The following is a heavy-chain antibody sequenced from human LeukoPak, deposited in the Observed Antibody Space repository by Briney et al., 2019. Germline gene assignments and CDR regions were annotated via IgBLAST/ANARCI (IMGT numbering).Heavy chain of an antibody. CDR1: GFTFSSYW. CDR3: ARDREYCSGGSYYPNGMDV. J-gene: IGHJ6*02. D-gene: IGHD2-15*01. V-gene: IGHV3-66*01. Sequence: PGGSLRLSCAASGFTFSSYWMSWVRQAPGKGLEWVSVIYSDIRTYYADSVKGRFTISKDNSKNTLYLQMNNLRAEDTAVYYCARDREYCSGGSYYPNGMDVWGQGTTVTVSS. CDR2: IYSDIRT.